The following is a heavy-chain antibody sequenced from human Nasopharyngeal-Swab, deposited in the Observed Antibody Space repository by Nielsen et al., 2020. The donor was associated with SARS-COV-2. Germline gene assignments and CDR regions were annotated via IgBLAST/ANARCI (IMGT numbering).Heavy chain of an antibody. CDR2: INSLGGT. D-gene: IGHD6-19*01. CDR1: GFTFSGYA. J-gene: IGHJ3*02. V-gene: IGHV3-66*04. Sequence: GESLKISCAASGFTFSGYAMSWVRQAPGKGLEWVSGINSLGGTYYRDSVKGRFTISKDNSKNTLYLQMNSLRAEDTAVYYCARPSGWLAFDIWGQGTMVTVSS. CDR3: ARPSGWLAFDI.